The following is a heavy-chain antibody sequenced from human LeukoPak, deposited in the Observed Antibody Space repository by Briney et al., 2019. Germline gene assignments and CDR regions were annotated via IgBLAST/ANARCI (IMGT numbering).Heavy chain of an antibody. V-gene: IGHV3-48*03. CDR1: GFTFSSYE. D-gene: IGHD2-2*01. CDR2: ISSSGSTI. J-gene: IGHJ6*02. CDR3: AAKDIVVVPAPFYYYGMDV. Sequence: GGSLRLSGAASGFTFSSYEMNWVRQAPGKGLEWVSYISSSGSTIYYADSVKGRFTISRDNAKNSLYLQMNSLRAEDTAVYYCAAKDIVVVPAPFYYYGMDVWGQGTTVTVSS.